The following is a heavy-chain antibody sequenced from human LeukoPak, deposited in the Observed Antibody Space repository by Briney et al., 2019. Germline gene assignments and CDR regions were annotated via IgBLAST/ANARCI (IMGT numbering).Heavy chain of an antibody. CDR1: ASTSIKYT. J-gene: IGHJ4*02. CDR3: ARVVVYFDY. V-gene: IGHV3-7*04. CDR2: IKEDGSEK. D-gene: IGHD6-6*01. Sequence: GGSLRPSRSAAASTSIKYTMSWVRQTPRKGLEWVAHIKEDGSEKSYVDSVKGRFTISRDHAKSSLYLQMNSLSAEDTAVYYCARVVVYFDYWGQGTLVTVSS.